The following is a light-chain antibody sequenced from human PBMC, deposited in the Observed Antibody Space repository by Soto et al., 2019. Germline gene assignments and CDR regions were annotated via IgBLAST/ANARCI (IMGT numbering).Light chain of an antibody. Sequence: DIGMTRSPAPLSVSPGGRATLSCRASQSISDNLAWYQQKPGQAPRLLIYSASRGATGFPARFSGSGSGTDFTLTISSLQSEDFAVYYCQQYNNWPWTFCQGTKVDI. CDR2: SAS. J-gene: IGKJ1*01. CDR3: QQYNNWPWT. V-gene: IGKV3-15*01. CDR1: QSISDN.